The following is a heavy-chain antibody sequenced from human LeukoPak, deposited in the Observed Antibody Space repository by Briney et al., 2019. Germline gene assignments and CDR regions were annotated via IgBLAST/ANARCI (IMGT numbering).Heavy chain of an antibody. CDR2: IDWDDDK. CDR3: ARTALVSVAHDY. CDR1: GFSLSTSGMC. D-gene: IGHD6-19*01. Sequence: SGPTLVNPTQTLTLTCTFSGFSLSTSGMCVSWIRQPPGKALEWLARIDWDDDKYYSTSLKTRLTISKDTSKNQVVLTMTNMDPEDTATYYCARTALVSVAHDYWGQGTLVTVSS. V-gene: IGHV2-70*11. J-gene: IGHJ4*02.